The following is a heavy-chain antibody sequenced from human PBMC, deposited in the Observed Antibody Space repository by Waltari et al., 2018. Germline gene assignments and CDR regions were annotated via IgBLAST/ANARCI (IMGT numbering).Heavy chain of an antibody. CDR2: ISWNSGDI. J-gene: IGHJ4*02. D-gene: IGHD3-16*01. Sequence: EVQLVESGGGLVQPGRSLRLACAASGFTFADYAMHWVRQGPGKGLEWVSGISWNSGDIGYADSVKGRFTISRDNAKNSLYLQMNSLRAEDMALYYCAKDGGQYLSHIDYWGQGTLVTVSS. CDR1: GFTFADYA. V-gene: IGHV3-9*03. CDR3: AKDGGQYLSHIDY.